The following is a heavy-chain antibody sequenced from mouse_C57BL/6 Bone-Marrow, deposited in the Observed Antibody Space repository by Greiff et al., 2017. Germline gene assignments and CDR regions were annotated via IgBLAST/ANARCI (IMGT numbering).Heavy chain of an antibody. J-gene: IGHJ3*01. CDR1: GYTFTDYY. Sequence: EVQLQQSGPELVKPGASVKISCKASGYTFTDYYMNWVKQSHGKSLEWIGDINPNNGGTSYNQKFKGKATLTVDKSSSTAYMELRSLTSEDSAVXYCARILYGNYVPFAYWGQGTLVTVSA. V-gene: IGHV1-26*01. D-gene: IGHD2-1*01. CDR2: INPNNGGT. CDR3: ARILYGNYVPFAY.